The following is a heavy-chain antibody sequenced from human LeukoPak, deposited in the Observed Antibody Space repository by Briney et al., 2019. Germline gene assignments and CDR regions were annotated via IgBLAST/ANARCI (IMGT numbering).Heavy chain of an antibody. Sequence: SVKVSCKASGGTFSSYAISWVRQAPGQGLEWMGGIIPILGTANYAQKFQGRVTITADESTSTAYMELSSLRSEDTAVYYCARGDYDFWSGYGKFDPWGQGTLVTVSS. CDR3: ARGDYDFWSGYGKFDP. CDR2: IIPILGTA. V-gene: IGHV1-69*13. CDR1: GGTFSSYA. J-gene: IGHJ5*02. D-gene: IGHD3-3*01.